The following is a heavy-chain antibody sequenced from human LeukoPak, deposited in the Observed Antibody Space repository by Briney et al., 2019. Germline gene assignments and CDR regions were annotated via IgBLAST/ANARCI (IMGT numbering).Heavy chain of an antibody. D-gene: IGHD5-12*01. V-gene: IGHV3-30*18. J-gene: IGHJ4*02. CDR3: AKDRGDSGYDYYFDY. CDR2: ISYDGSNK. Sequence: GRSLRLSCAASGFTFSSYGMHWVRQAPGKGLEWVAVISYDGSNKYYADSVKGRFTISRDNSKSTLYLQMNSLRAEDTAVYYCAKDRGDSGYDYYFDYWGQGTLVTVSS. CDR1: GFTFSSYG.